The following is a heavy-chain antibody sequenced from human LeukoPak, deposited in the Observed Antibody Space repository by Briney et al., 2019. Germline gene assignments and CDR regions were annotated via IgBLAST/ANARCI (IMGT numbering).Heavy chain of an antibody. CDR3: ARGAFGVLLSAFDI. CDR1: GGSITSYY. J-gene: IGHJ3*02. V-gene: IGHV4-59*08. Sequence: SETLSLTCTVSGGSITSYYWSWFRQPPGKGLEFTGYIFYTGSTNYNPSLKSRVTISVDTSKNQFSLKLSSVTAADTAVYWCARGAFGVLLSAFDIWGQGTMVTVSS. CDR2: IFYTGST. D-gene: IGHD3-3*01.